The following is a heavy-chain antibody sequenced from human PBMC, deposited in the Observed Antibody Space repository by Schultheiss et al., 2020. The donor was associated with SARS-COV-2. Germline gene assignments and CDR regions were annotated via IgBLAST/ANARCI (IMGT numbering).Heavy chain of an antibody. CDR3: ARDSRYSGSHLVY. Sequence: GGSLRLSCAASGFTFSSYAMHWVRQAPGKGLEWVAVISYDGSNKYYADSVKGRFTISRDNSKNTLYLQMNSLRAEDTAVYYCARDSRYSGSHLVYWGQGTLVTVSS. CDR1: GFTFSSYA. D-gene: IGHD1-26*01. CDR2: ISYDGSNK. J-gene: IGHJ4*02. V-gene: IGHV3-30*01.